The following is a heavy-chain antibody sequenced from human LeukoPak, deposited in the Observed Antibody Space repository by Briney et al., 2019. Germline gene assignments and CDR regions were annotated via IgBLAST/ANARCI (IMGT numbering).Heavy chain of an antibody. Sequence: TLSLTCTVSGGSISSVGYYWSWVRQHPERGLEWIGYIYYTGSAYYSPSLQSRVSIFLDMSKNEFSLHLTSATDADTAVYYCARLRGEGSNWFDPWGQGTLVTVSS. V-gene: IGHV4-31*03. J-gene: IGHJ5*02. D-gene: IGHD2-21*01. CDR2: IYYTGSA. CDR1: GGSISSVGYY. CDR3: ARLRGEGSNWFDP.